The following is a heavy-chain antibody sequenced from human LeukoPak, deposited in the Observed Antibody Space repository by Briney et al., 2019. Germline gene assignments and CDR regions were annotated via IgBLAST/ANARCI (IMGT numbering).Heavy chain of an antibody. Sequence: GGSLRLSCAASGFTFSNYGMHWVRQAPGKGLEWVAYINQEGSEKYYVDSVKGRFTISRDSANNSLYLQMNSLRAEDTAVYYCARGSGDFDYWGQGTVVTVSS. V-gene: IGHV3-7*01. CDR3: ARGSGDFDY. J-gene: IGHJ4*02. CDR1: GFTFSNYG. D-gene: IGHD3-10*01. CDR2: INQEGSEK.